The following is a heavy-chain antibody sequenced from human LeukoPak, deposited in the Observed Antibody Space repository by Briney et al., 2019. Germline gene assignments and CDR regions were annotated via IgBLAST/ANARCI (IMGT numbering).Heavy chain of an antibody. J-gene: IGHJ6*03. D-gene: IGHD2-15*01. CDR2: INPNSGGT. V-gene: IGHV1-2*02. CDR1: GYTFTGYY. Sequence: ASVKVSCKASGYTFTGYYMHWVRQAPGQGLEWMGWINPNSGGTNYAQKFQGRVTMTRDTSISAAYMEPSRLRSDDTAVYYCARAPNCSGGSCYTPYYYYYMDVWGKGTTVTVSS. CDR3: ARAPNCSGGSCYTPYYYYYMDV.